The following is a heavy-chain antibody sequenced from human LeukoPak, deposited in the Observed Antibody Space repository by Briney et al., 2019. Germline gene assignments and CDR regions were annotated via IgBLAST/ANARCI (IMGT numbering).Heavy chain of an antibody. CDR1: GFTFNHYG. CDR2: IWSDGTNR. CDR3: AKDAQRGFDYSNSLEY. D-gene: IGHD4-11*01. J-gene: IGHJ4*02. V-gene: IGHV3-33*03. Sequence: GGSLRLSCAATGFTFNHYGMHWGRQAPGKGLEWVAVIWSDGTNRFYSDSVKGRFTISRDDAGKTVYLHMSSLRPEDTGVYYCAKDAQRGFDYSNSLEYWGQGTPVTVST.